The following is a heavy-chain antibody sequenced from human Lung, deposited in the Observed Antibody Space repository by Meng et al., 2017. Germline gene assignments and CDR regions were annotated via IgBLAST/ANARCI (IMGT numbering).Heavy chain of an antibody. J-gene: IGHJ4*02. D-gene: IGHD6-13*01. V-gene: IGHV1-2*06. CDR3: ARDEDISAAGYLLGDF. Sequence: GQPLQSRPEVKKPGASVTVSCKASGSTFAAYWIQWVRQAPGQGLEWMGRIDPKSDNTHYAQKFQGRVTMTRDTSISTAYMELSGLRSDDTAVYYCARDEDISAAGYLLGDFWGQGTLVTVSS. CDR2: IDPKSDNT. CDR1: GSTFAAYW.